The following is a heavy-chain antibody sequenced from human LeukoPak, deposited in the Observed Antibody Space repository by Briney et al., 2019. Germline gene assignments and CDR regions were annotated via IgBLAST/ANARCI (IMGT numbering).Heavy chain of an antibody. CDR1: GFTFSDHY. J-gene: IGHJ4*02. V-gene: IGHV3-72*01. CDR3: ARGRSSSDY. CDR2: IRTKAGSYTT. D-gene: IGHD3-16*02. Sequence: GGSLRLSCAASGFTFSDHYMDWVRQAPGKGLEWVGRIRTKAGSYTTEYAASVRGRFIISRDDSENSLYLQMNSLKTDDTAVYYCARGRSSSDYWGQGALVTVS.